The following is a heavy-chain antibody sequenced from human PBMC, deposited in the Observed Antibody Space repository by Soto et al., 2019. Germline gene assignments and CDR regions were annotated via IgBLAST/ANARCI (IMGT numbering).Heavy chain of an antibody. CDR1: GYTFTKYD. D-gene: IGHD5-12*01. CDR3: ARDKVGMVDY. V-gene: IGHV1-8*01. Sequence: QVQLVQSGAEVKTPGASVKVSCKASGYTFTKYDMNWVRQAPGQGLEWMGWMNPTSGNTGYAQKFQGRLTMTWDTAIHIAHMEWSSLRNEDTAVYYCARDKVGMVDYWGQGTLVTVSS. J-gene: IGHJ4*02. CDR2: MNPTSGNT.